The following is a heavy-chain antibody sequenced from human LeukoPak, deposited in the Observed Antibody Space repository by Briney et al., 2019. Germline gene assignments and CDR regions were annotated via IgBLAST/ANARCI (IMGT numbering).Heavy chain of an antibody. CDR1: GYTFTGYY. J-gene: IGHJ4*02. V-gene: IGHV1-2*02. Sequence: ASEKVSCKASGYTFTGYYMHWVRQAPGQGLEWMGWINPNNGGTDYAQKFQGRVTMTSDTSISTAYMELSSLRSDDTAVYYCARGHGTAASFDCWGQGTLVTVSS. D-gene: IGHD2-2*01. CDR2: INPNNGGT. CDR3: ARGHGTAASFDC.